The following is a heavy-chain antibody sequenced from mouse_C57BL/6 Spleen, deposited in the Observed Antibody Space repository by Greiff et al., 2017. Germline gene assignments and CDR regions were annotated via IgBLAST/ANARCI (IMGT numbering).Heavy chain of an antibody. J-gene: IGHJ4*01. Sequence: DVHLVESGGDLVKPGGSLKLSCAASGFTFSSYGMSWVRQTPDKRLEWVATISSGGSYTYYPDSVKGRFTISRDNAKNTLYLQMSSLKSEDTAMYYCARQGLYYAMDYWGQGTSVTVSS. V-gene: IGHV5-6*01. CDR3: ARQGLYYAMDY. CDR1: GFTFSSYG. CDR2: ISSGGSYT.